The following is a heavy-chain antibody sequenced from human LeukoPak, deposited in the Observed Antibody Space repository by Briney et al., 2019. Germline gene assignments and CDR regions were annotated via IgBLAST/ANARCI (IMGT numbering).Heavy chain of an antibody. CDR2: IYYSGST. CDR3: ATLVGGSYYGAFDI. V-gene: IGHV4-39*07. J-gene: IGHJ3*02. Sequence: PSETLSLTCTVSGGSISSSSYYWGWIRQPPGKGLEWIGSIYYSGSTYYDPSLKSRVTISVDTSKNQFSLKLSSVTAADTAVYYCATLVGGSYYGAFDIWGQGTMVTVSS. D-gene: IGHD1-26*01. CDR1: GGSISSSSYY.